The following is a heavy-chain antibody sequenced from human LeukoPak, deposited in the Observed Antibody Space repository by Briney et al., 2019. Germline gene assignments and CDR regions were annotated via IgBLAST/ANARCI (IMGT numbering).Heavy chain of an antibody. Sequence: GGSLTLTCAASGCTFSSYAMSWVRQAPGKGLEWVSAISGSGGSTYYADSVKGRFTISRDNSKNTLYLQMNSLRAEDTAVYYCAKGSWGDYTYYYYGMDVWGQGTTVTVSS. D-gene: IGHD4-17*01. CDR1: GCTFSSYA. J-gene: IGHJ6*02. CDR2: ISGSGGST. V-gene: IGHV3-23*01. CDR3: AKGSWGDYTYYYYGMDV.